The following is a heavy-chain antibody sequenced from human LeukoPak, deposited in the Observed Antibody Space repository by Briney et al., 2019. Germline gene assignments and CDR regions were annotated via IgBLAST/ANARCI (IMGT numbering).Heavy chain of an antibody. CDR3: AKSHVTGWYYFDY. J-gene: IGHJ4*02. CDR1: GFSFSSYA. CDR2: IRYDGSNK. D-gene: IGHD3-9*01. V-gene: IGHV3-30*18. Sequence: GRSLRLSCVVSGFSFSSYAMHWVRQAPGKGLEWVAVIRYDGSNKYYADSVKGRFTISRDNSENTLYLQMNSLRIEHTAVYYCAKSHVTGWYYFDYWGQGTLLTVSS.